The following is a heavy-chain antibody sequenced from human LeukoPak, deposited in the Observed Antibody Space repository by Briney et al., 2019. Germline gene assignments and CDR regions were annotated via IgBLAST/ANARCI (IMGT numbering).Heavy chain of an antibody. V-gene: IGHV1-8*03. D-gene: IGHD7-27*01. CDR1: GYSFSTFD. Sequence: AAVKVSCKASGYSFSTFDINWVRQAPGQGLEWMGRLNPNTGKTGYAQKFQDRVTITGNSSISTVDMELSSLTSDDTAVYYCARGPLTGEHYHYYMDVWGKGTTVTVSS. J-gene: IGHJ6*03. CDR2: LNPNTGKT. CDR3: ARGPLTGEHYHYYMDV.